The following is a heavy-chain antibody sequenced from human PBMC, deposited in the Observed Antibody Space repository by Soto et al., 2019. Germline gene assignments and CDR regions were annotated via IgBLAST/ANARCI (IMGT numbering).Heavy chain of an antibody. J-gene: IGHJ4*02. CDR2: IYYSGST. Sequence: PSETLSLTCTVSGGSISSGDYYWSWIRQPPGKGLEWIGYIYYSGSTYYNPSLKSRVTISVDTSKNQFSLKLSSVTAADTAVYYCARGPPYQSSSWIDDYWGQGTLVTVSS. CDR1: GGSISSGDYY. CDR3: ARGPPYQSSSWIDDY. V-gene: IGHV4-30-4*01. D-gene: IGHD6-13*01.